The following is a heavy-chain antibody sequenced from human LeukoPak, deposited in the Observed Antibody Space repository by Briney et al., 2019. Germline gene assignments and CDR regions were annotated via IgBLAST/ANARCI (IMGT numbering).Heavy chain of an antibody. CDR2: IYYSGST. CDR1: GGSISSGDYY. J-gene: IGHJ6*02. Sequence: SQTLSLTCTVSGGSISSGDYYWSWIRQPPGTGLEWIGYIYYSGSTYYNPSLKSRVTISVDTSKNQFSLKLSSVTAADTAVYYCARGKAEYDILTGYYSYYYYGMDVWGQGTTVTVSS. CDR3: ARGKAEYDILTGYYSYYYYGMDV. D-gene: IGHD3-9*01. V-gene: IGHV4-30-4*01.